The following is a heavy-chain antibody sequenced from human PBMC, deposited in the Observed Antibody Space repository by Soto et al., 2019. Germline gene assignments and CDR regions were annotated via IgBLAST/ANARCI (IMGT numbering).Heavy chain of an antibody. J-gene: IGHJ5*02. CDR3: ARDPSLYGDYLLNWFDP. V-gene: IGHV3-30-3*01. D-gene: IGHD4-17*01. CDR1: GFTFSSYA. Sequence: QVQLVESGGGVVQPGRSLRLSCAASGFTFSSYAMHWVRQAPGKGLEWVAVISYDGSNKYYADSVKGRFTISRDNSKNTLYLQMNSLRAEDTAVYYCARDPSLYGDYLLNWFDPWGQGTLVTVSS. CDR2: ISYDGSNK.